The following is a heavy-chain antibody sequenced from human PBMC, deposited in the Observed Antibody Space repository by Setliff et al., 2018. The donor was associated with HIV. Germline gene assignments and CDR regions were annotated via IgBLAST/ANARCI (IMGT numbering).Heavy chain of an antibody. CDR3: ARDSDYYDSSTYRLNY. V-gene: IGHV4-61*02. J-gene: IGHJ4*02. D-gene: IGHD3-22*01. CDR2: IYTSGRI. Sequence: SETLSLTCTVSGGSISSGSYYWSWIRQPAGKGLEWIGRIYTSGRIDYNPSLKSRVTISVDTSNKQFSLNLSSVTAADTAVYYCARDSDYYDSSTYRLNYWGQGTLVTVSS. CDR1: GGSISSGSYY.